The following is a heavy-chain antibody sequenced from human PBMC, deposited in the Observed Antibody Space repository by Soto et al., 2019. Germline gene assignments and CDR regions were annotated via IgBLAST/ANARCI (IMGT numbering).Heavy chain of an antibody. CDR2: ISSSSSYI. CDR1: VFTFSSYS. J-gene: IGHJ4*02. Sequence: GGALRVSCAASVFTFSSYSMNWVRQAPGKGLEWVSSISSSSSYIYYADSVKGRFTISRDNAKNSLYLQMNSLRAEDTAVYYCARGPPQGLDYWGQGTLVTVSS. V-gene: IGHV3-21*01. CDR3: ARGPPQGLDY.